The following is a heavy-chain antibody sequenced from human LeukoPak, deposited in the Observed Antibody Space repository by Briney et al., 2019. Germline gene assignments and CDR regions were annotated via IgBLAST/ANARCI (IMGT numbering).Heavy chain of an antibody. CDR2: IKQDGSAK. J-gene: IGHJ4*02. CDR3: ARESSGYFY. V-gene: IGHV3-7*01. CDR1: RFTFSTYW. D-gene: IGHD3-22*01. Sequence: PGGSLRLSCAASRFTFSTYWMSWGREAPGKGLEWVANIKQDGSAKYYVNSVKGRFTISRDNAKNSLFLQMNSLRAEDTAVYYCARESSGYFYWGQGTLVTVSS.